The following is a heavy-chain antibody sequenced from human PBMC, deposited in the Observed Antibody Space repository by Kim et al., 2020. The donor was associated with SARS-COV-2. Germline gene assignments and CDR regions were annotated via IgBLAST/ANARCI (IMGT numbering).Heavy chain of an antibody. CDR1: GGTFISYA. V-gene: IGHV1-69*06. Sequence: SVKVSCKASGGTFISYAISWVRQAPGQGLEWMGGIIPIFGTANYAQKFQDRVTITADKFTSTAYMELSSLRSEDTAVYYCAREDCSGGSCYSGGYYYYGVDVWGQGTTVTVSS. CDR2: IIPIFGTA. D-gene: IGHD2-15*01. J-gene: IGHJ6*02. CDR3: AREDCSGGSCYSGGYYYYGVDV.